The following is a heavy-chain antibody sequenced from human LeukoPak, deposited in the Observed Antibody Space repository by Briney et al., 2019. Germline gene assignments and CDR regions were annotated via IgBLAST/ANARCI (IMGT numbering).Heavy chain of an antibody. CDR3: ARESGACSGGSCYWYFDL. Sequence: SQTLSLTCAISGDSVSSNTAAWNWIRQSPSRGFEWLGRTYFRSRLYNDCEVSLNSRITINPDTSTNQFSLHLTSVTLEDTAVYYCARESGACSGGSCYWYFDLWGRGTLVTVSS. J-gene: IGHJ2*01. CDR2: TYFRSRLYN. CDR1: GDSVSSNTAA. V-gene: IGHV6-1*01. D-gene: IGHD2-15*01.